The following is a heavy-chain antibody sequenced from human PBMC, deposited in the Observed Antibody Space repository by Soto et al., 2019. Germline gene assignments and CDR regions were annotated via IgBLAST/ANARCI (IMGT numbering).Heavy chain of an antibody. V-gene: IGHV3-23*01. D-gene: IGHD3-10*01. CDR2: LTGSSSNI. Sequence: EVQLLESGGGLVQPGGSLRLSCAASGFSFRNYAMGWVRQAPGKGLGGISTLTGSSSNIYYADSVKGRFAISRDNSRNTLYLQMNSLTAEDTAVYYCANGRATYGLLTHDYWGQGTLVTVSS. CDR1: GFSFRNYA. J-gene: IGHJ4*02. CDR3: ANGRATYGLLTHDY.